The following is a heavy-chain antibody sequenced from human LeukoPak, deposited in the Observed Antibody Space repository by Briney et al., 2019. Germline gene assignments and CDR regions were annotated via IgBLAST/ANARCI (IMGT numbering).Heavy chain of an antibody. J-gene: IGHJ4*02. CDR3: ARISTAVPGADY. CDR2: IKQDESET. V-gene: IGHV3-7*01. Sequence: PGGSLRLSCGAFGFTFSRSWMSWVRQAPGKGLEWVANIKQDESETYYVDSVKGRFTVSRDNTKNSLYLQMDSLRAEDTAVYYCARISTAVPGADYWGQGTLVTVSS. CDR1: GFTFSRSW. D-gene: IGHD6-19*01.